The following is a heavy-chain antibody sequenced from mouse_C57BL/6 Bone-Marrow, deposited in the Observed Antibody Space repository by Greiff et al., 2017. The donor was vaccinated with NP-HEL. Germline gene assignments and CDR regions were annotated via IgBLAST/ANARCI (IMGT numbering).Heavy chain of an antibody. D-gene: IGHD2-4*01. V-gene: IGHV5-2*01. J-gene: IGHJ3*01. CDR3: ARHPSIYYDYSRFAY. CDR1: EYEFPSHD. CDR2: INSDGGST. Sequence: EVTVVESGGGLVQPGESLTLSCESNEYEFPSHDMPWVRKTPEKRLELVAAINSDGGSTYYPDTMERRFIISRDNTKKTLYLQMSSLRSEDTALYYCARHPSIYYDYSRFAYWGQGTLVTVSA.